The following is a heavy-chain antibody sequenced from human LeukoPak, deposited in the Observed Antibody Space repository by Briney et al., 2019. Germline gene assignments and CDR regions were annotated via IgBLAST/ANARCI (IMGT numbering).Heavy chain of an antibody. CDR2: IYTSGST. Sequence: SETLSLTCTVSGGSISSYYWSWIRQPAGKGLEWIGRIYTSGSTNYNPSLKSRVTMSVDTSKNQFSLKLSSVTAADTAVYYCARDPLENYYGSGRKNWFDPWGQGTLVTVSS. CDR1: GGSISSYY. V-gene: IGHV4-4*07. D-gene: IGHD3-10*01. CDR3: ARDPLENYYGSGRKNWFDP. J-gene: IGHJ5*02.